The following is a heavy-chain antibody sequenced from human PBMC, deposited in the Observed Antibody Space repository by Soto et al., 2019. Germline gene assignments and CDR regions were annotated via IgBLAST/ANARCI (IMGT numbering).Heavy chain of an antibody. D-gene: IGHD2-15*01. V-gene: IGHV3-7*01. CDR2: IKQDGSEK. J-gene: IGHJ4*02. Sequence: EVQLVESGGGLVQPGGSLRLSCAASGITFSYYWMSWVRQAPVKGLEWVANIKQDGSEKYYVDSVKGRFTSSRDNAKTSLYLQMNSLRAEDTAVYYCATHCNGGDCYLGFDYWGQGTLVTVSS. CDR3: ATHCNGGDCYLGFDY. CDR1: GITFSYYW.